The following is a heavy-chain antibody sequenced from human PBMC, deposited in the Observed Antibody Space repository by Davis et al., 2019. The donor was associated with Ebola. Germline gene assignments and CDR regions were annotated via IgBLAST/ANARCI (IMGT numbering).Heavy chain of an antibody. CDR3: ARVDASGYYGMDV. CDR2: IYPGDSDT. D-gene: IGHD2-2*01. CDR1: GYSLTSYW. Sequence: GESLKISCTGSGYSLTSYWIGWVRQMPGKGLEWMGIIYPGDSDTRYSPSFQGQVTISADKSISTAYLQWSSLKASDTAMYYCARVDASGYYGMDVWGKGTTVTVSS. J-gene: IGHJ6*04. V-gene: IGHV5-51*01.